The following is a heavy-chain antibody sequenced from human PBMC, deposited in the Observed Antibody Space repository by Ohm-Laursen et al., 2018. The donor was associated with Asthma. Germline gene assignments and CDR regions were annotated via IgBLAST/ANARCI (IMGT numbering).Heavy chain of an antibody. Sequence: SLRLSCSASGFTFSNAWMNWVRQAPGKGLEWVGRIKSKTDGGTTDYAAPVKGRFTISRDDSKNTLYLQMNSLKTEDTAVYYCTTEGYCSGGSCYEWYFDLWGRGTLVTVSS. V-gene: IGHV3-15*01. CDR1: GFTFSNAW. CDR2: IKSKTDGGTT. D-gene: IGHD2-15*01. J-gene: IGHJ2*01. CDR3: TTEGYCSGGSCYEWYFDL.